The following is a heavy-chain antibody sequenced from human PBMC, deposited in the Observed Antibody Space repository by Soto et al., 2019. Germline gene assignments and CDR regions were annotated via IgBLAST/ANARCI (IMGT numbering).Heavy chain of an antibody. CDR3: ARGGADILTGPLDY. D-gene: IGHD3-9*01. Sequence: EVQLVESGGGLVQPGGSLRLSCAASGFIFSNYWMYWVRQAPGKGLVWVSRIKSGEIGISYADSVKGRFTISRDNAKNTLYLQMNSLRVEDTAVYYCARGGADILTGPLDYWGQGTLVTVSS. J-gene: IGHJ4*02. V-gene: IGHV3-74*01. CDR2: IKSGEIGI. CDR1: GFIFSNYW.